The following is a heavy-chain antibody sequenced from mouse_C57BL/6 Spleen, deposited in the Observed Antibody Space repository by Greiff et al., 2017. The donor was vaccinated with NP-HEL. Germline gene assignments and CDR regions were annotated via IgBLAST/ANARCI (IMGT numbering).Heavy chain of an antibody. J-gene: IGHJ4*01. CDR3: ARRSSPHYYAMDY. Sequence: QVQLQQSGAELVKPGASVKISCKASGYAFSSYWMNWVKQRPGKGLEWIGQIYPGDGDTNYNGKFKGKATLTADKSSSTAYMQLSSLTSEDSAVYFCARRSSPHYYAMDYWGQGTSVTVSS. CDR2: IYPGDGDT. D-gene: IGHD1-1*01. V-gene: IGHV1-80*01. CDR1: GYAFSSYW.